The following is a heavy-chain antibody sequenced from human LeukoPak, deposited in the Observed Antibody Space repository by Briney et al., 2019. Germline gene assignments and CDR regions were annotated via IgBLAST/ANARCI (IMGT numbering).Heavy chain of an antibody. V-gene: IGHV4-38-2*02. CDR2: IYESGST. D-gene: IGHD3-22*01. J-gene: IGHJ4*02. CDR1: GYSISSGYY. CDR3: ASDYFDRTGYYGFIY. Sequence: SETLSLTCTVSGYSISSGYYWGWIRQPPGKGLEWIGSIYESGSTYYNPSLKSRVTISVDTSKKQFSLRLSSVTAADTAIYYCASDYFDRTGYYGFIYWGQGSLVTISS.